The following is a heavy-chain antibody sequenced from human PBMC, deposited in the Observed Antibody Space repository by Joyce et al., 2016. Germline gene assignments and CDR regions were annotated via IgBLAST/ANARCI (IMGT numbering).Heavy chain of an antibody. J-gene: IGHJ4*02. CDR1: GFTFTNYW. CDR3: GSVFEY. V-gene: IGHV3-74*01. Sequence: EVQLVEYGGGLLQPGGSLRLSCAASGFTFTNYWMHWVRQAPGKGLVWVARVDSDGSGTSYADSVKGRFTISRDNAKNMVYLQMNSLRIEDTAVYYCGSVFEYWGRGALVTVSS. CDR2: VDSDGSGT.